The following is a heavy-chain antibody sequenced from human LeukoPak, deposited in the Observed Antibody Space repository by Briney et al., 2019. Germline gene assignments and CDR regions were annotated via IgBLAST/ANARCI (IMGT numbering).Heavy chain of an antibody. CDR1: GFTFSSYA. Sequence: PGGSLRLSCAASGFTFSSYAMHWVRQAPGRGLEWVAVISYDGSNKYYADSVKGRFTISRDNSKNTLYLQMNSLRAEDTAVYYCARDIPTYYDFWSGMYGMDVWGQGTTVNVSS. CDR3: ARDIPTYYDFWSGMYGMDV. D-gene: IGHD3-3*01. V-gene: IGHV3-30-3*01. J-gene: IGHJ6*02. CDR2: ISYDGSNK.